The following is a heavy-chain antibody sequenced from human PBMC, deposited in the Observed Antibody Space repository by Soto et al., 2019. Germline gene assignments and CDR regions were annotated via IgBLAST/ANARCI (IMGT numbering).Heavy chain of an antibody. V-gene: IGHV4-61*08. CDR3: ARTLRRGPPFDY. CDR2: IYYSGTTT. Sequence: SETLSLTCTVSGGSISSGGYYWTWIRQPPGKGLEWMGYIYYSGTTTNYNPSLKSRVTLSVDTSKNQFSLKLSSVTAADTAVYYCARTLRRGPPFDYWGQGTLVTVSS. D-gene: IGHD3-10*01. J-gene: IGHJ4*02. CDR1: GGSISSGGYY.